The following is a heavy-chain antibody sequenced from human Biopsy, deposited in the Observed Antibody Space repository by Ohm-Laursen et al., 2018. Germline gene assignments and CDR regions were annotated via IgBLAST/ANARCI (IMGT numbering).Heavy chain of an antibody. CDR3: ATKLTGYFHR. CDR1: GGTFSNYG. J-gene: IGHJ1*01. Sequence: VKISCNAPGGTFSNYGVNWVRQAPGQGLEWLGGNIPILGTGNYAQKFQDRVTVAADTSTSTATMELRSLRSDDTAVYYCATKLTGYFHRWGQGTLVIVSS. D-gene: IGHD3-9*01. V-gene: IGHV1-69*13. CDR2: NIPILGTG.